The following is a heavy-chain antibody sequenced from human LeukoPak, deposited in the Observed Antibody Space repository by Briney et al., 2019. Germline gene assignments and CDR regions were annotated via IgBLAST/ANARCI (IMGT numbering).Heavy chain of an antibody. J-gene: IGHJ3*02. CDR1: GYTFTGYY. V-gene: IGHV1-2*02. CDR2: INPNSGGT. Sequence: ASVKVSCKASGYTFTGYYMHWVRQAPGQGLEWMGWINPNSGGTNYAQKFQGRVTMTRDTSISTAYMELSRLRSDDTAVYYCARIRVYIVGTTDAFDIWGQGTMVTVSS. CDR3: ARIRVYIVGTTDAFDI. D-gene: IGHD1-26*01.